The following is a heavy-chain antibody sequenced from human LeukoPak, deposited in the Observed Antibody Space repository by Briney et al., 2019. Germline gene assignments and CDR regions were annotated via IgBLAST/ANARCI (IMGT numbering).Heavy chain of an antibody. CDR2: ISYDGSNE. V-gene: IGHV3-30*18. CDR3: AKVALFSGYYPPFDY. Sequence: GRSLRLSCPASGFTFSNYGMHWVRQAPGKGLAWVAVISYDGSNEYYAGSVKGRFTISRDNSKNTLFLQMNSLRPEDTAVYHCAKVALFSGYYPPFDYWGQGTLVTVSS. CDR1: GFTFSNYG. J-gene: IGHJ4*02. D-gene: IGHD3-22*01.